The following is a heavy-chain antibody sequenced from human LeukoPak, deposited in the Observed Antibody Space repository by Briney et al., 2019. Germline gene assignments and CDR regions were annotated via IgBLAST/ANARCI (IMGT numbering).Heavy chain of an antibody. V-gene: IGHV1-2*02. CDR1: GYTFTGYY. CDR3: ARQPGRDYYDSSGIEAFDI. Sequence: ASVKVSCKGFGYTFTGYYMHWVRQAPGQGLECMGWINPNSGGTNYAQKFQGRVTMTRDTSISTAYMELSRLRSDDTAVYYCARQPGRDYYDSSGIEAFDIXGQGTMVTVSS. CDR2: INPNSGGT. D-gene: IGHD3-22*01. J-gene: IGHJ3*02.